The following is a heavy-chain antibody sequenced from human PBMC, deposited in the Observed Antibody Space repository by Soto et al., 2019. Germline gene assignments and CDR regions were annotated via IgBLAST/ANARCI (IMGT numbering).Heavy chain of an antibody. CDR1: GDSISSYY. CDR3: ARVNSEVAAMDY. D-gene: IGHD2-15*01. V-gene: IGHV4-59*01. J-gene: IGHJ4*02. CDR2: IYYSGST. Sequence: QVQLQESGPGLVKPSETLSLTCTVSGDSISSYYWSWIRQPPGKGLEWIGYIYYSGSTNYNPSLKSRVTISVDTSKNQFSLKLSSVSAADTAVYYCARVNSEVAAMDYWGQGTLVTVSS.